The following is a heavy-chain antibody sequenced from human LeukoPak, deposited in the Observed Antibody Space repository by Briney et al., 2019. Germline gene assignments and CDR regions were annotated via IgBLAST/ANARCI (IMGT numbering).Heavy chain of an antibody. V-gene: IGHV3-73*01. CDR3: TSGYFYDSSGYWSALGY. CDR2: IRSKANSYAT. J-gene: IGHJ4*02. CDR1: GFTFSGSA. Sequence: GSLRLSCAASGFTFSGSAMHWVRQASGKGLEWVGRIRSKANSYATAYAASVKGRFTISRDDSKNTAYLQMNSLKTEDTAVYYCTSGYFYDSSGYWSALGYWGQGTLVTVSS. D-gene: IGHD3-22*01.